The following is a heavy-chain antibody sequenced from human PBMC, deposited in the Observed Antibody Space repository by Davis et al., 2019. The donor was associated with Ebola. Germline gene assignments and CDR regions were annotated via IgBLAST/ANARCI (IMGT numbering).Heavy chain of an antibody. D-gene: IGHD2-8*02. CDR2: IYTGDSDT. CDR3: ASLRRTITGMDDAFDI. J-gene: IGHJ3*02. V-gene: IGHV5-51*01. Sequence: GESLKISCKDSGNSFASHWIGWVLQMPGKGLEWMGIIYTGDSDTRYSPSFRGQVTISADKSIKTAFLQWSSLKASDTAMYYCASLRRTITGMDDAFDIWGQGTMVTVSS. CDR1: GNSFASHW.